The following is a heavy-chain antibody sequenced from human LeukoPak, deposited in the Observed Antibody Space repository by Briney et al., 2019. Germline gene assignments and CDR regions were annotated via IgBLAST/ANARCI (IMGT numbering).Heavy chain of an antibody. CDR2: ISAYNGNT. Sequence: ASVKVSCKASGYTFASYGISWVRQAPGQGLEWMGWISAYNGNTNYAQKLQGRVTMTADTSTSTAYMGLRSVRSDDTAVYYCARDRGDYDYVWGSYRRFDYWGQGTLVTVSS. CDR3: ARDRGDYDYVWGSYRRFDY. CDR1: GYTFASYG. J-gene: IGHJ4*02. V-gene: IGHV1-18*01. D-gene: IGHD3-16*02.